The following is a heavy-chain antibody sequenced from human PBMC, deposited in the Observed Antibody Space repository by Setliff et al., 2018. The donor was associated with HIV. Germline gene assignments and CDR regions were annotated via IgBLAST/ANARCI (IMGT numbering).Heavy chain of an antibody. CDR2: INSATGGT. CDR1: GYTFTDYY. CDR3: ARDYLHVFDI. J-gene: IGHJ3*02. Sequence: ASVKVSCKASGYTFTDYYIHWVRQAPGQGLEWMAWINSATGGTNYAQNFQGRVTVTRDTSINTAYVELNSLKSDDTAVYYCARDYLHVFDIWGQGTMVTVSS. V-gene: IGHV1-2*02.